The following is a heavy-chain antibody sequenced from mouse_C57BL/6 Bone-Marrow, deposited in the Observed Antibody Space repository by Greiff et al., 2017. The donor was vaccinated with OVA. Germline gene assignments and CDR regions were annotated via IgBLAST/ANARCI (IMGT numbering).Heavy chain of an antibody. CDR1: GFTFSSYA. J-gene: IGHJ4*01. CDR2: ISDGGSYT. D-gene: IGHD2-10*02. V-gene: IGHV5-4*01. Sequence: EVQLQESGGGLVKPGGSLKLSCAASGFTFSSYAMSWVRQTPEKRLEWVATISDGGSYTYYPDNVKGRFTISRDNAKNNLYLQMSHLKSEDTAMYYCARDRYGNYDYAMDYWCQGTSVTVSS. CDR3: ARDRYGNYDYAMDY.